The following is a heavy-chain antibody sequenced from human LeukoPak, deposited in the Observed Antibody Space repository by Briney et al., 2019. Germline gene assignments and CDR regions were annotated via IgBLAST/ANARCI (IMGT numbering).Heavy chain of an antibody. CDR2: ISSNGGST. CDR1: GFTFSSYA. V-gene: IGHV3-64*01. Sequence: PGGSLRLSCAASGFTFSSYAMHWVRQAPGKGLEYVSAISSNGGSTYYANSVKGRFTISRDNSKNTLYLQMNGLRAEDTAVYYCAKDLGLSVGATPFDYWGQGTLVTVSP. J-gene: IGHJ4*02. D-gene: IGHD1-26*01. CDR3: AKDLGLSVGATPFDY.